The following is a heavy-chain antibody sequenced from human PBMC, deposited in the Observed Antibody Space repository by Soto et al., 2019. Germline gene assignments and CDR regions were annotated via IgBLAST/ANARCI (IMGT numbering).Heavy chain of an antibody. Sequence: QVQLVQSGAEVKKPGSSVKVSCKASGGTFSSYTMSWVRQAPGQGLEWMGRIIPILGIANYAQKFQGRVTITADKSTSTAYMELSSLRSEDTAVYYCARESSSSWFNLFDYWGQGTLVTVSS. CDR1: GGTFSSYT. J-gene: IGHJ4*02. V-gene: IGHV1-69*08. CDR3: ARESSSSWFNLFDY. CDR2: IIPILGIA. D-gene: IGHD6-13*01.